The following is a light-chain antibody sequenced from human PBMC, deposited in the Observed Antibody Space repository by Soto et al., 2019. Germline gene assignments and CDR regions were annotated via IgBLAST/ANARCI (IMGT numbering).Light chain of an antibody. CDR1: SSDVGAYNY. J-gene: IGLJ1*01. CDR3: SSFTGSSTRYV. Sequence: QSALTQPASVSGSPGQSITISCTGTSSDVGAYNYVSWYQQHPGKAPKLMIYDVSNRPSGVSNRFSGSKSGNMASLTISGLQAEDEADYFCSSFTGSSTRYVFGTGTKLTVL. V-gene: IGLV2-14*03. CDR2: DVS.